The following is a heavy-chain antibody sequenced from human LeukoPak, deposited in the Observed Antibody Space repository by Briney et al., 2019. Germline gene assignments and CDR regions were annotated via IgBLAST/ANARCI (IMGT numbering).Heavy chain of an antibody. V-gene: IGHV3-20*04. D-gene: IGHD2-2*02. CDR3: ARGFELRTRRIPYYMDV. J-gene: IGHJ6*03. CDR1: GFTFDDYG. Sequence: PGGSLRLSCAASGFTFDDYGMSWVRQAPGKGLEWVSGINWNGGSTGYADSVKGRFTTSRDNAKNSLYLQMNSLRAEDTALYYCARGFELRTRRIPYYMDVWGKGTAVTVSS. CDR2: INWNGGST.